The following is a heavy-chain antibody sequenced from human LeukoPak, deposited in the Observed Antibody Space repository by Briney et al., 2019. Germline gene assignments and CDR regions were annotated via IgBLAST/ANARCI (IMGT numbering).Heavy chain of an antibody. CDR2: IYDSGSA. CDR1: GVSINSHY. D-gene: IGHD3-3*01. V-gene: IGHV4-59*11. Sequence: SETLSLTCTVSGVSINSHYWSWIRQPPGKGLEWIGFIYDSGSANYKSSLESRVTMTLDTSKNQFSLKLNSVTAADTAVYYCARVLQNYYHLDVWGKGTTVTVSS. J-gene: IGHJ6*03. CDR3: ARVLQNYYHLDV.